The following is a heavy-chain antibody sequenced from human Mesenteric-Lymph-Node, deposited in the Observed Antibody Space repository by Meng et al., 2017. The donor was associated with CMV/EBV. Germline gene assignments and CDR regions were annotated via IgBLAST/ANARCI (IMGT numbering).Heavy chain of an antibody. D-gene: IGHD3-22*01. CDR2: ISGSGGST. Sequence: GESLKISCAASGFTFSSYAMSWVRQAPGKGLEWVSAISGSGGSTYYADSVKGRFTISRDNSRNTVYLQMNSLRAEDTAVYYCVRDNHNYYDSSAYAAWGQGTLVTVSS. J-gene: IGHJ5*02. CDR1: GFTFSSYA. V-gene: IGHV3-23*01. CDR3: VRDNHNYYDSSAYAA.